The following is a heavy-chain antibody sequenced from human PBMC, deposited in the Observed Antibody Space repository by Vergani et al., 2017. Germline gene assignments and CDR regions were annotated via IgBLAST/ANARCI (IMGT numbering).Heavy chain of an antibody. CDR1: GASISSNNYY. J-gene: IGHJ2*01. V-gene: IGHV4-61*02. D-gene: IGHD3-16*01. CDR3: ASGKYYSDSTSHFRGRYFDV. Sequence: QVQLQESGPGLVKPSQTLSLTCTVSGASISSNNYYWSWIRQPAGKGLEWIGRIYTSGSTKYNPSLKSRVTMSVDTSKNQFSLKLSSVTAADTAVYYCASGKYYSDSTSHFRGRYFDVWGRGTLVTVPS. CDR2: IYTSGST.